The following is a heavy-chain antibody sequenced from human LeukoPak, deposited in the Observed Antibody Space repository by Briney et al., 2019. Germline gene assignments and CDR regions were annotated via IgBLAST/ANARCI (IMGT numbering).Heavy chain of an antibody. Sequence: PGGSLRLSCAASGFTFINYDIHWVRQVIGKGLEWVSAIGIRGDTHYSGSVKGRFTISRENAESSLYLQMNSLRAEDTAVYYCARGGIQVSGIDEFDYWGQGTLVTVSS. CDR2: IGIRGDT. D-gene: IGHD6-19*01. CDR3: ARGGIQVSGIDEFDY. CDR1: GFTFINYD. J-gene: IGHJ4*02. V-gene: IGHV3-13*01.